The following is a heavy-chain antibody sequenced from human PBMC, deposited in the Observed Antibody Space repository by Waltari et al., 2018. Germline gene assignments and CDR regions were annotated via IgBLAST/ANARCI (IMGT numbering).Heavy chain of an antibody. CDR3: ARDRYYYGSGSYYNG. J-gene: IGHJ4*02. CDR1: GFTFSSYA. CDR2: ISYDGSNK. V-gene: IGHV3-30-3*01. Sequence: QVQLVESGGGVVQPGRSLRFSCAASGFTFSSYAMHWVRQAPGKGLEWVAVISYDGSNKYYADSVKGRFTISRDNSKNTLYLQMNSLRAEDTAVYYCARDRYYYGSGSYYNGWGQGTLVTVSS. D-gene: IGHD3-10*01.